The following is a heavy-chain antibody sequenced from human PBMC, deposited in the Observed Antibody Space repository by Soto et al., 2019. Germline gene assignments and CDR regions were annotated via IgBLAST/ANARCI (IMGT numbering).Heavy chain of an antibody. CDR3: AKSNDFGVAHFDY. J-gene: IGHJ4*02. Sequence: QVQLVESGGGVVQPGRSLRLSCAASGFTFSSYGMHWVRQAPGKGLEWVAVISYDGSNKYYADSVKGRFTISRDNSKNTLDLQMNSLRAEDTAVYYCAKSNDFGVAHFDYWGQGTLVTVSS. CDR1: GFTFSSYG. V-gene: IGHV3-30*18. CDR2: ISYDGSNK. D-gene: IGHD3-3*01.